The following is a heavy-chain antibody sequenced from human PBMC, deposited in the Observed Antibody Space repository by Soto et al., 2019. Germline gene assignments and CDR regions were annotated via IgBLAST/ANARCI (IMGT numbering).Heavy chain of an antibody. D-gene: IGHD1-7*01. CDR1: GGSISSGGYY. CDR3: AGTGTTMSYYYYGMDV. V-gene: IGHV4-31*03. J-gene: IGHJ6*02. Sequence: TLSLTCTVSGGSISSGGYYWSWIRQHPGKGLEWIGYIYYSGSTYYNPSLKSRVTISVDTSKNQFSLKLSSVTAADTAVYYCAGTGTTMSYYYYGMDVWGQGTTVTVSS. CDR2: IYYSGST.